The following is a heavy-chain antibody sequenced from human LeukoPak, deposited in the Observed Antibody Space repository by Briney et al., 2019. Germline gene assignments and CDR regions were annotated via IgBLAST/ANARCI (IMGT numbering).Heavy chain of an antibody. CDR3: AREGDDYGDYYYMDV. CDR2: IYSGGST. J-gene: IGHJ6*03. CDR1: EFSVGSNY. V-gene: IGHV3-66*01. Sequence: PGGSLRLSCAASEFSVGSNYMTWVRQAPGKGLEWVSLIYSGGSTYYADSVKGRFTISRDNSKNTLYLQMNSLRAEDTAVYYCAREGDDYGDYYYMDVWGKGTTVTVSS. D-gene: IGHD4-17*01.